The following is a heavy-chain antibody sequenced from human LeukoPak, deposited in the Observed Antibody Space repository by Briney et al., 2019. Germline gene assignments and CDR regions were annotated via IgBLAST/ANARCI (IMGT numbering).Heavy chain of an antibody. D-gene: IGHD2-21*01. CDR3: ARGGYSHAFDI. CDR2: ISWNSGSI. J-gene: IGHJ3*02. CDR1: GFTFDDYA. Sequence: GRSLRLSCAASGFTFDDYAMHWVRQAPGKGLEWVSGISWNSGSIGYADSVKGRFTISRDNAKNTLYLQMNSLRADDTAVYYCARGGYSHAFDIWGQGTTVTVSS. V-gene: IGHV3-9*01.